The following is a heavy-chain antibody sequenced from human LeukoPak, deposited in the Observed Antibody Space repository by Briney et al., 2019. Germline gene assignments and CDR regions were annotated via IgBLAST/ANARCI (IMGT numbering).Heavy chain of an antibody. CDR3: ARGYSSSSLIVDY. J-gene: IGHJ4*02. CDR1: GFTFITHW. D-gene: IGHD6-6*01. CDR2: INSAGSST. Sequence: SGGSLRLSCAASGFTFITHWMHWVRQAPGKGLVWVTRINSAGSSTSYAESVKGRFTISRDNAKNTLFLQMDSLGAEDTAAYYCARGYSSSSLIVDYWGQGTPVTVSS. V-gene: IGHV3-74*01.